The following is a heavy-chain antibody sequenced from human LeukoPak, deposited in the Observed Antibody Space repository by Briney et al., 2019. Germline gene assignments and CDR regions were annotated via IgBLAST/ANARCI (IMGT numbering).Heavy chain of an antibody. CDR3: AKEMLLWFGELDYYGMDV. V-gene: IGHV3-30*18. CDR1: GFTFSSYG. J-gene: IGHJ6*04. CDR2: ISYDGSNK. D-gene: IGHD3-10*01. Sequence: GGSLRLSRAASGFTFSSYGMHWVRQAPGKGLEWVAVISYDGSNKYYADSVKGRFTISRDNSKNTLYPQMNSLRAEDTAVYYCAKEMLLWFGELDYYGMDVWGKGTTVTVSS.